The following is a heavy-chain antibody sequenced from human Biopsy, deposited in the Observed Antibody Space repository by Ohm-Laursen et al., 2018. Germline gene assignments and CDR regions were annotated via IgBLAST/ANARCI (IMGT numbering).Heavy chain of an antibody. J-gene: IGHJ4*02. Sequence: TLSLTCTVSGGSFAGHYWSWIRQPPGKGLEWIGHISYTGYTSYNASLKSRVAISVDTSRNHFSLRLSSLTAADTAVYYCARGSNDFGGLYFPRWGQGTLLTVSS. D-gene: IGHD4-23*01. V-gene: IGHV4-59*11. CDR1: GGSFAGHY. CDR2: ISYTGYT. CDR3: ARGSNDFGGLYFPR.